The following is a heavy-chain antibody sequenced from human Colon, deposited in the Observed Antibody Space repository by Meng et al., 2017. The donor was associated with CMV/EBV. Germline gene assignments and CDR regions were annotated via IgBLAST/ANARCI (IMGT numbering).Heavy chain of an antibody. CDR1: GGSFKAYY. CDR3: ARGRNGWLLPLDS. D-gene: IGHD3-3*01. J-gene: IGHJ4*02. CDR2: LNHSGST. V-gene: IGHV4-34*01. Sequence: QLRQWGAGLLKPSETLSLTCASSGGSFKAYYLTWIRQSPGKGVEWIGELNHSGSTNYNPSLKSRVTISIDTSKRHFSLRLTSVTAADTAVYYCARGRNGWLLPLDSWGQGTLVTVSS.